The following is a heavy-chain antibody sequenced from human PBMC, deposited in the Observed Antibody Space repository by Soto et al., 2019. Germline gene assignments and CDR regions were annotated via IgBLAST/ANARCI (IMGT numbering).Heavy chain of an antibody. V-gene: IGHV3-33*01. CDR3: ARDFAQLGNDY. CDR1: GFTFSSYG. J-gene: IGHJ4*02. CDR2: IWYDGSNK. Sequence: QVQLVESGGGVVQPGRSLRLSCAASGFTFSSYGMHWVRQAPGKGLEWVAVIWYDGSNKYYADSVKGRFTISRDNSKNTLYLQMNSLRAEDTAVYSCARDFAQLGNDYWGQGTLVTVSS. D-gene: IGHD6-13*01.